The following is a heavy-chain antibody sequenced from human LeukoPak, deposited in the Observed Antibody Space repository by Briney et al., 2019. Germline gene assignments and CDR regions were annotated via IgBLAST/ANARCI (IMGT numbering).Heavy chain of an antibody. J-gene: IGHJ6*03. CDR3: ARGRVSSSTWYSTYYYFFYMDF. Sequence: ASETLSLTCTVSDDSITMYYWTWIRQPPGKGLEWIGYVDHTGSTKFNPSLNGRVSISRDTSKNFFSLRLRSVTAADTAVYFCARGRVSSSTWYSTYYYFFYMDFWGKGTTVTVSS. D-gene: IGHD4-11*01. V-gene: IGHV4-59*01. CDR2: VDHTGST. CDR1: DDSITMYY.